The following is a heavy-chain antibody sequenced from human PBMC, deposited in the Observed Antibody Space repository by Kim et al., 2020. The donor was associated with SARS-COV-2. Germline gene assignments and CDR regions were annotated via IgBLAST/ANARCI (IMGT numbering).Heavy chain of an antibody. CDR2: IYYSGST. D-gene: IGHD6-13*01. CDR1: GGSVSSGSYY. V-gene: IGHV4-61*01. CDR3: ASMYSSSWEEAVFDAYYYYGMDV. J-gene: IGHJ6*02. Sequence: SETLSLTCTVSGGSVSSGSYYWSWIRQPPGKGLEWIGYIYYSGSTNYNPSLKSRVTISVDTSKNQFSLKLSSVTAADTAVYYCASMYSSSWEEAVFDAYYYYGMDVWGQGTTVTVSS.